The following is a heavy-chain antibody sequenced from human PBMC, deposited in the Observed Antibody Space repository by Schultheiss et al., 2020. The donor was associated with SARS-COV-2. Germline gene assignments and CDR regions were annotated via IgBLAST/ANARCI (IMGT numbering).Heavy chain of an antibody. CDR3: TTSFRGYCSGGSCPDY. Sequence: GGSLRLSCAASGFTFTNALMSWVRQAPGKGLEWVGRIRSKADGGTTDHAAPVRGRFTISRADSTNTLYLQMNSLKIEDSAMYYCTTSFRGYCSGGSCPDYWGQGTLVTVSS. CDR2: IRSKADGGTT. D-gene: IGHD2-15*01. V-gene: IGHV3-15*01. J-gene: IGHJ4*02. CDR1: GFTFTNAL.